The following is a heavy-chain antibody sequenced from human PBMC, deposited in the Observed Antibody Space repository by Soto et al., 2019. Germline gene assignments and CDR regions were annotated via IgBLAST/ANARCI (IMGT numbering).Heavy chain of an antibody. CDR2: ISFDGINK. Sequence: QVQLVESGGGVVQPGRSLRLSCAASGFTFSSYGMHWVRQAPGKGLEWVAVISFDGINKYYADPVKGRFTISRDNTKNTLQLQRNSLRAEDAAVYYCAKSVYNWNDGFFDYWGQGTLVTVSS. CDR3: AKSVYNWNDGFFDY. D-gene: IGHD1-1*01. CDR1: GFTFSSYG. V-gene: IGHV3-30*18. J-gene: IGHJ4*02.